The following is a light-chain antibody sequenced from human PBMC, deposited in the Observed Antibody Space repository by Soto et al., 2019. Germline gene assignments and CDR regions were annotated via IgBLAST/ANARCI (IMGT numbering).Light chain of an antibody. CDR1: QSISNW. V-gene: IGKV1-5*03. CDR3: XXXXSYSWT. J-gene: IGKJ1*01. CDR2: KAS. Sequence: DIQMTQSPSTLSASVGDRVTITCRASQSISNWLAWYQQRPGKAPKLLIYKASNLESGVPSRFSGSGSGTEFTLXISXXXPXXXXXXXXXXXXSYSWTFGQGTKVEIK.